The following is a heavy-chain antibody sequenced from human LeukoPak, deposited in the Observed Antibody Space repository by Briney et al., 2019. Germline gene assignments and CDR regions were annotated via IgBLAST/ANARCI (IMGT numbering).Heavy chain of an antibody. CDR1: GGSLSSYY. CDR3: ARLAVAGTYFDY. Sequence: SETLSLTCTVSGGSLSSYYWSWIRQPPGKGLEWIGYIYTSGSTNYNPSLKSRVTISVDTSKNQFSLKLSSVTAADTAVYYCARLAVAGTYFDYWGQGTLVTVSS. D-gene: IGHD6-19*01. V-gene: IGHV4-4*09. J-gene: IGHJ4*02. CDR2: IYTSGST.